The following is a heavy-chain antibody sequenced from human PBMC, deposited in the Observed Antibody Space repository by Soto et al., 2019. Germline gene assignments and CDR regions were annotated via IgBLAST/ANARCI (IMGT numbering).Heavy chain of an antibody. CDR2: ISSSGSTI. CDR1: GFTFSSYE. J-gene: IGHJ4*02. D-gene: IGHD1-26*01. CDR3: ARALAGATVPVDY. Sequence: GGSLRLSCAASGFTFSSYEMNWVRQAPGKGLEWVSYISSSGSTIYYADSVKGRFTISRDNAKNSLYLQMNSLRAEDTAVYYCARALAGATVPVDYWGQGTLVTVSS. V-gene: IGHV3-48*03.